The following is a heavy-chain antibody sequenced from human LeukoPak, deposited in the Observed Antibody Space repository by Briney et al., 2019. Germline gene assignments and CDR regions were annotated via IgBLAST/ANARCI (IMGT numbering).Heavy chain of an antibody. J-gene: IGHJ6*03. Sequence: GGSLRLSCAASGFTFSSYDMHWVRQAKGKGLEWVSGITSDDDTHYSASVKGRFIISRDKGKNSLSLQMNNLRAGDTAVYYCARWGATAPISYYYYMDVWGKGTTVTVSS. CDR3: ARWGATAPISYYYYMDV. CDR1: GFTFSSYD. CDR2: ITSDDDT. D-gene: IGHD1-26*01. V-gene: IGHV3-13*01.